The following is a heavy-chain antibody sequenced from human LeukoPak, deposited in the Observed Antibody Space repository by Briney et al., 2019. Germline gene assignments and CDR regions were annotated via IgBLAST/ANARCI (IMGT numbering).Heavy chain of an antibody. CDR2: ISAYNGNT. CDR1: GYTFTSYG. J-gene: IGHJ4*02. CDR3: ARAGKAGAIQLWLRPFDY. Sequence: ASVKVSCKASGYTFTSYGICWVRQAPGQGLEWMGWISAYNGNTNYAQKLQGRVTMTTDTSTSTAYMELRSLRSDDTAVYYCARAGKAGAIQLWLRPFDYWGQGTLVTVSS. D-gene: IGHD5-18*01. V-gene: IGHV1-18*01.